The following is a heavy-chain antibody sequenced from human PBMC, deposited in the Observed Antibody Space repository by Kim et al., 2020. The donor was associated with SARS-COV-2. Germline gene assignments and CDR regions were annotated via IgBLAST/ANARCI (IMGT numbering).Heavy chain of an antibody. Sequence: ASVKVSCKASGYTFTSYGISWVRQAPGQGLEWMGWISAYNGNTKYAQKLQGRVTMTTETSTSTAYMELRSLRSDDTAVYYCAREEQAITMVRGVMIPPPNWFDPWGQGTLVTVSS. J-gene: IGHJ5*02. V-gene: IGHV1-18*04. CDR2: ISAYNGNT. CDR1: GYTFTSYG. CDR3: AREEQAITMVRGVMIPPPNWFDP. D-gene: IGHD3-10*01.